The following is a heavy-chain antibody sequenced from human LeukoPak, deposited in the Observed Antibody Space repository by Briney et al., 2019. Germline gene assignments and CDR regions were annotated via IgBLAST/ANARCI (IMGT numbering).Heavy chain of an antibody. J-gene: IGHJ4*02. CDR3: ARELIEGVCDY. Sequence: GGSLRLSCAASGFTFSSYGMHWVRQAPGKGLEWVAVIWYDGSNKYYADSAKGRFTISRDNSKNTLYLQMNSLRAEDTAVYYCARELIEGVCDYWGQGTLVTVSS. D-gene: IGHD3-22*01. CDR1: GFTFSSYG. CDR2: IWYDGSNK. V-gene: IGHV3-33*01.